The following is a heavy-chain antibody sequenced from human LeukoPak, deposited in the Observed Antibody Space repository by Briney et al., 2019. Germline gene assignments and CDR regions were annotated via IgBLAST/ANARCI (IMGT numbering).Heavy chain of an antibody. D-gene: IGHD6-13*01. CDR2: IYFSGST. V-gene: IGHV4-39*01. CDR3: ASERGIAAAAYYYYYYMDV. Sequence: SETLSLTCTVSGGSISSSNYYWGWIRQPPGKGLEWIGSIYFSGSTYYNPSLKSRVTISVDTSKNQFSLNLSSVTAADTGVYYCASERGIAAAAYYYYYYMDVWGKGTTVTISS. CDR1: GGSISSSNYY. J-gene: IGHJ6*03.